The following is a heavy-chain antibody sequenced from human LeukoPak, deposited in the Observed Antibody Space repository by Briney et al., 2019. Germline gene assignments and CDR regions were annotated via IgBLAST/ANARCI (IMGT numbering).Heavy chain of an antibody. CDR1: GFTLSTYA. Sequence: GGSLRLSCAASGFTLSTYAMSWVRQTPGKGLEWGAATSSSDAGTYHADSVRGRFTISRDNSKNTLYLQMNSLRAEDAAVYYCAKDSHNGYFDYWGQGTLVTVSS. CDR2: TSSSDAGT. J-gene: IGHJ4*02. D-gene: IGHD2-8*01. V-gene: IGHV3-23*01. CDR3: AKDSHNGYFDY.